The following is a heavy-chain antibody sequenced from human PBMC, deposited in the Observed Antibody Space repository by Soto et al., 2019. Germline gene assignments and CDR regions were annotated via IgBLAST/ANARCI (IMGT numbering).Heavy chain of an antibody. CDR3: ARAWTATAGWANWFDR. CDR2: IHYSGST. Sequence: SETLSLTCTVSGGSIRGEGYYWSWIRQYSGRGLEWIGYIHYSGSTYYNPSLKSRVIISVDTSKTQFFLNLSSVTAADTAVYYCARAWTATAGWANWFDRWGQGTLVTVSS. J-gene: IGHJ5*02. CDR1: GGSIRGEGYY. V-gene: IGHV4-31*03. D-gene: IGHD6-13*01.